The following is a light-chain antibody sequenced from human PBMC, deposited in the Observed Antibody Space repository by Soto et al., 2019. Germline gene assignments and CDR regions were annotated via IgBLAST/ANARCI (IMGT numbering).Light chain of an antibody. V-gene: IGKV3-20*01. CDR3: QQYVTSPLMYT. CDR2: ATS. Sequence: EIVLTQSPGTLSLSPGERATLSCRASQSVSSSYLAWYQQKPGQAPRLLTYATSNRATGIPDRFSGSGSGTDFTLTISRLEPEDFAVYYCQQYVTSPLMYTFGQGTKLEIK. J-gene: IGKJ2*01. CDR1: QSVSSSY.